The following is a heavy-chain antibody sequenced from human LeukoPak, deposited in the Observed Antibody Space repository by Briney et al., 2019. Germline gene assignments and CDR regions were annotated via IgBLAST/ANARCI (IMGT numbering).Heavy chain of an antibody. J-gene: IGHJ4*02. CDR3: ARDDLWSGYYFDY. D-gene: IGHD3-3*01. CDR1: GFTFSSYS. Sequence: PGGSLRLSCAASGFTFSSYSMNWDRQAPGKGLEWVSYISSGSSTIYYADSVEGRFTISRDNAKNSLYLQMNSLRAEDTAVYYCARDDLWSGYYFDYWGQGTLVTVSS. CDR2: ISSGSSTI. V-gene: IGHV3-48*01.